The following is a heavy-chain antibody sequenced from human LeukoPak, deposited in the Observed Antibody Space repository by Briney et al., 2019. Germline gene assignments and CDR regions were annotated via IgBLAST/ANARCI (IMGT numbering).Heavy chain of an antibody. J-gene: IGHJ3*02. Sequence: PGGSLRLSCAASGFAFSTYGMHWVRQAPGKGLEWLSFIPYDGRNEKCADSVKGRFTFSRDNSKNTLYLQMNSLSAEDTAVYYCLTIVETTFDAFDIWGQGTMVTVSS. D-gene: IGHD2/OR15-2a*01. CDR3: LTIVETTFDAFDI. CDR2: IPYDGRNE. V-gene: IGHV3-30*02. CDR1: GFAFSTYG.